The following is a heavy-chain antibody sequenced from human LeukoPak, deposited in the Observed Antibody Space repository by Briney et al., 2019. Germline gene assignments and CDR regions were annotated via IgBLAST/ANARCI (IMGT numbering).Heavy chain of an antibody. Sequence: PSETLSLTCTVSGTSISSYYWTWIRQPAGKGREWIGRIYTSGNTIYNPSLKSRVTMSIDTSKNQFSLKLSSVTAADTAVYYCAREPLGGKNYIDYWGQGTLVTVSS. J-gene: IGHJ4*02. V-gene: IGHV4-4*07. CDR2: IYTSGNT. CDR1: GTSISSYY. D-gene: IGHD7-27*01. CDR3: AREPLGGKNYIDY.